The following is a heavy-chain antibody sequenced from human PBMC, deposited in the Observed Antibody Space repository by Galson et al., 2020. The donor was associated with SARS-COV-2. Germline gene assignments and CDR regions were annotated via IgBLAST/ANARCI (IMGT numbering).Heavy chain of an antibody. V-gene: IGHV3-7*01. D-gene: IGHD3-9*01. CDR1: GFTFNTYW. CDR3: TRDAGQLIFEYYFDY. Sequence: GGSLRLSCAASGFTFNTYWMIWVRQVPGKGLEWVAKIKQDGSEKYYVDSVKGRFTISRDNTKNSLYLQMNSLRAEDTAVYYCTRDAGQLIFEYYFDYWGQGTLVAFSS. CDR2: IKQDGSEK. J-gene: IGHJ4*02.